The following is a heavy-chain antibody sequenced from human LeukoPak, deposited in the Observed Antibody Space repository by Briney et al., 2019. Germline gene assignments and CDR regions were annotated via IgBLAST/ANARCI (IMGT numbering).Heavy chain of an antibody. J-gene: IGHJ4*02. V-gene: IGHV4-38-2*02. Sequence: SETLSLTCTVSAYSISSDYSWGWIRQPPGKGLEWIGSIYYSGSTYYNPSLKSRVTISVDTSKNQFSLKLSSVTAADTAVYYCANTWGSPGTDYWGQGTLVTVSS. CDR1: AYSISSDYS. D-gene: IGHD1-14*01. CDR3: ANTWGSPGTDY. CDR2: IYYSGST.